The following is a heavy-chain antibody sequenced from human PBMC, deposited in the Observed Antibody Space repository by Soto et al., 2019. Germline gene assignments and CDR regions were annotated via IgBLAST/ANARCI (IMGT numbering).Heavy chain of an antibody. CDR2: INPSGGST. J-gene: IGHJ5*02. CDR3: ARNERAARSRDWFDP. V-gene: IGHV1-46*03. Sequence: ASVKVSCKASGYTFTSYYMHWVRQAPGQGLEWMGIINPSGGSTSYAQKFQGRVTMTRDTSTSTVYMELSSLRSEDTAVYYCARNERAARSRDWFDPWGQGTLVTVSS. D-gene: IGHD6-6*01. CDR1: GYTFTSYY.